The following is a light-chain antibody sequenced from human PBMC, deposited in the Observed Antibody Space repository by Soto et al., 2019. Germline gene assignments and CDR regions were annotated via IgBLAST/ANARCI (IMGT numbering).Light chain of an antibody. Sequence: QSVLTQPPSVSGAPGQRVTISCTGSSSNIGAGYDVHWYQQLPGTAPKLLIYGNSNRPSGVPDQFSGSKSGTSASLAITGLQAEDEADYYCQSYGSSLSGSKVFGTGTKVTVL. CDR1: SSNIGAGYD. J-gene: IGLJ1*01. V-gene: IGLV1-40*01. CDR3: QSYGSSLSGSKV. CDR2: GNS.